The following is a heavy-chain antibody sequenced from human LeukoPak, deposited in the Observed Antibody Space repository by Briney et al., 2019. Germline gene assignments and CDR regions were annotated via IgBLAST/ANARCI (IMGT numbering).Heavy chain of an antibody. Sequence: QPGGSLRLSCAASGFTFSSYEMNWVRQAPGKGLEWVSSISSDGTYIYYADSVKGRFTISRDTAKKSLYLHMNSLRVEDTAVYYCARAPRGYDFWSGYYPDYWGQGTLVTVSS. J-gene: IGHJ4*02. D-gene: IGHD3-3*01. CDR2: ISSDGTYI. V-gene: IGHV3-48*03. CDR3: ARAPRGYDFWSGYYPDY. CDR1: GFTFSSYE.